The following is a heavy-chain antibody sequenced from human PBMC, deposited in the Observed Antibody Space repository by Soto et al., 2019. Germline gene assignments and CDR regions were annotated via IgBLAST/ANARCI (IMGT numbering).Heavy chain of an antibody. CDR2: IIPIFGTA. CDR3: ARGGDGYNLFDY. Sequence: GASVKVSCKASGGTFSSYAISWVRQAPGQGLEWMGGIIPIFGTANYAQKFQGRVTITADESTSTAYMELSSLRSEDTAVYYCARGGDGYNLFDYWGQGTLVTVSS. J-gene: IGHJ4*02. V-gene: IGHV1-69*13. CDR1: GGTFSSYA. D-gene: IGHD5-12*01.